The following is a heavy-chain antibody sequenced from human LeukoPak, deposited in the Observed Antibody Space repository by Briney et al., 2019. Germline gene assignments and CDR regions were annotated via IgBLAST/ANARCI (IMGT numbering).Heavy chain of an antibody. Sequence: PSETLSLTCTVSGGSISISSYYWGWIRQPPGRGLEWIGSISFGGSTYYSPSLKSRLTISVDTSKNQFSLNLNSVTAADTAVYLCARRRAGGRLDYWGQGTLVTVSS. CDR2: ISFGGST. J-gene: IGHJ4*02. CDR1: GGSISISSYY. CDR3: ARRRAGGRLDY. V-gene: IGHV4-39*01. D-gene: IGHD3-16*01.